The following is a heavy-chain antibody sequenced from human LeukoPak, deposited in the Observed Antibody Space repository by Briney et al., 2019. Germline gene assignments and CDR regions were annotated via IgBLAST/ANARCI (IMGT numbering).Heavy chain of an antibody. CDR1: GFTFSSYS. J-gene: IGHJ4*02. CDR3: ARDDVGVVVAATHVDY. Sequence: GGSLRLSCAASGFTFSSYSMNWVRQAPGKGLEWVSSISSSSSYIYYADSVKGRFTISRGSAKNSLYLQMNSLRAEDTAVYYCARDDVGVVVAATHVDYWGQGTLVTVSS. V-gene: IGHV3-21*01. D-gene: IGHD2-15*01. CDR2: ISSSSSYI.